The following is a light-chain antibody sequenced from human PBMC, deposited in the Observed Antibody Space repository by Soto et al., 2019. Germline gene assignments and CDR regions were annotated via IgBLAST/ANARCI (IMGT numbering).Light chain of an antibody. Sequence: ETVLTRSPATLSLSPGERATLSCRASERVSNSLAWYQHKPGQAPRLLIYNASNRATGIPARFSGSGSGTDFTRTISSLEPEDLAVCFCQQHAGCPPARTVGGGITAAI. CDR2: NAS. CDR3: QQHAGCPPART. V-gene: IGKV3-11*01. J-gene: IGKJ4*02. CDR1: ERVSNS.